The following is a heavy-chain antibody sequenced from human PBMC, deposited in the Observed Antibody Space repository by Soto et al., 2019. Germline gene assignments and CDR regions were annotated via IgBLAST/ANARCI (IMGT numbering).Heavy chain of an antibody. J-gene: IGHJ4*02. D-gene: IGHD2-15*01. Sequence: GGSLRLSCAASGFTFSSYAMGWVRQGPGKGLEWVAVVSIGGSTHYADSVRGRFTISRDNSKNTLSLQMISLTAEDTAVYFCAKRRGAGGHFDYWGQGALVTVSS. CDR3: AKRRGAGGHFDY. CDR1: GFTFSSYA. V-gene: IGHV3-23*01. CDR2: VSIGGST.